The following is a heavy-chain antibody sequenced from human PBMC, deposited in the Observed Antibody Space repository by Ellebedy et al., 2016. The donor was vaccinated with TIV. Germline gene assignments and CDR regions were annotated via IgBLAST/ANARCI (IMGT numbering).Heavy chain of an antibody. J-gene: IGHJ5*02. CDR2: INHSGST. CDR1: GGSFSGYY. Sequence: SETLSLTXAVYGGSFSGYYWSWIRQPPGKGLEWIGEINHSGSTNYNPSLKSRVTISVDTSKNQFSLKLSSVTAADTAVYYCARDIVVVPAAIQMGFNPWGQGTLVTVSS. CDR3: ARDIVVVPAAIQMGFNP. V-gene: IGHV4-34*01. D-gene: IGHD2-2*02.